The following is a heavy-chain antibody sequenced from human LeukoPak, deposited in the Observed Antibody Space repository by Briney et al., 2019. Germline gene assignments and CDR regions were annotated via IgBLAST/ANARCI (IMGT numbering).Heavy chain of an antibody. Sequence: ASVNVSCKAAGYGFTSYYIHWVRQAPGQGLEWMGIINPRGGSRSYPQNFQGGVTMTRDTSTSTVHMELSSLRSDDTAVYYCARDKGVVPAAAMFYLDYWGQGTLVTVSS. V-gene: IGHV1-46*01. D-gene: IGHD2-2*01. CDR2: INPRGGSR. CDR3: ARDKGVVPAAAMFYLDY. CDR1: GYGFTSYY. J-gene: IGHJ4*02.